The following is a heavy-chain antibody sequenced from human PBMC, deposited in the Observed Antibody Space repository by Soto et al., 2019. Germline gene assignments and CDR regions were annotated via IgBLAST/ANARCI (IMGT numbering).Heavy chain of an antibody. Sequence: ASVKVSCKVSGYTLTELSMHWVRQAPGKGLEWMGGFDPEDGETIYAQKFQGRVTMTEDASTDTAYMELSSLRSEDTAVYYCATLGGSYRYYYYYYMDVWRKGTTVTVFS. CDR3: ATLGGSYRYYYYYYMDV. D-gene: IGHD3-16*02. V-gene: IGHV1-24*01. J-gene: IGHJ6*03. CDR2: FDPEDGET. CDR1: GYTLTELS.